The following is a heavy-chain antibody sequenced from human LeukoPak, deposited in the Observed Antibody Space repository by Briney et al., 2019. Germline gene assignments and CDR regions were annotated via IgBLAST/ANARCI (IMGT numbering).Heavy chain of an antibody. D-gene: IGHD1-26*01. CDR3: ARVMSTYLWGATGGGFDY. Sequence: GASVKVSCKTSGYTFTAYYMHWVRQATGQGLEWMGWMNPNSGNTGYAQKLQGRVTMTRNTSISTAYMELSSLRSEDTAVYYCARVMSTYLWGATGGGFDYWGQGTLVTVSS. V-gene: IGHV1-8*02. CDR1: GYTFTAYY. J-gene: IGHJ4*02. CDR2: MNPNSGNT.